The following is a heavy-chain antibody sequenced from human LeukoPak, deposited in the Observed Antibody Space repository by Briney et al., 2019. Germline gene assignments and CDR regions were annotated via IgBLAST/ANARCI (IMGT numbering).Heavy chain of an antibody. V-gene: IGHV3-23*01. CDR1: GFTFSSYA. CDR2: ISGSGGST. D-gene: IGHD3-10*01. CDR3: AKATVITMVRGEDYYYGMDV. J-gene: IGHJ6*02. Sequence: GGSLRLSCAASGFTFSSYAMSWVRQAPGKGLEWVSAISGSGGSTYYADSVKGRFTISRDNSKNTLYLQMNTLRAEDTAVYYCAKATVITMVRGEDYYYGMDVWGQGTTVTVSS.